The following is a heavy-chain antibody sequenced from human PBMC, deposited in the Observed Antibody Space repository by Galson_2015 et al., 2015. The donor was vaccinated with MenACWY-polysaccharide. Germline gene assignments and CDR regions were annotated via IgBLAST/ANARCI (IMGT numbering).Heavy chain of an antibody. Sequence: SLRLSCAASGFIVSSKYMTWVRQAPGKGLECVSIIYRDGNTQYTDSVKDRFTISRDNSKNMLYLQMNSLRPEDTAMYYCATGRMGWALDPWGQGTLLTVSS. V-gene: IGHV3-66*02. D-gene: IGHD1-26*01. J-gene: IGHJ5*02. CDR3: ATGRMGWALDP. CDR2: IYRDGNT. CDR1: GFIVSSKY.